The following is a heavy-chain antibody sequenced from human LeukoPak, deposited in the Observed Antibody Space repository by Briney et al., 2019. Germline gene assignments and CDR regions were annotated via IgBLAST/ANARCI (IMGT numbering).Heavy chain of an antibody. CDR2: ISSDSNAM. CDR3: ATYYYDTSGYPAFDY. J-gene: IGHJ4*02. CDR1: GFSFSDYY. V-gene: IGHV3-11*04. Sequence: PGGSLRLSCAAPGFSFSDYYMSWIRQAPGKGLEWLSYISSDSNAMHYADSVMGRFTISRDNAKNSLYLQMNSLRAEDTAVYYCATYYYDTSGYPAFDYWGQGTLVTVSS. D-gene: IGHD3-22*01.